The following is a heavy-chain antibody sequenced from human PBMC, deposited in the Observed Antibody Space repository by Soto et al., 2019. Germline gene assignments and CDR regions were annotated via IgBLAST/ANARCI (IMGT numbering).Heavy chain of an antibody. D-gene: IGHD6-13*01. CDR3: ARGEVAAARGMDV. CDR1: GYTFTAYY. V-gene: IGHV1-2*04. J-gene: IGHJ6*02. CDR2: INLNSGGT. Sequence: QVQLVQSGPEVKKPGASLKVSSKAPGYTFTAYYMHWVRQAPEQGLEWMGWINLNSGGTNYAQKFQGWVTMTRDTSISTAYMELSRLRSDDTAVYYCARGEVAAARGMDVWGQGTTVTVSS.